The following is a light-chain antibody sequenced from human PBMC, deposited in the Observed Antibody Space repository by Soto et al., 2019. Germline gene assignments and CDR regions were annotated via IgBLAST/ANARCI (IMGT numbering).Light chain of an antibody. CDR1: QSISSW. V-gene: IGKV1-5*01. J-gene: IGKJ2*01. Sequence: DIQMTQSPSTLSASVGDRVTITCRASQSISSWSAWYQPKSWKAPKLLIYDASRLESGVPPRFSGSGSGTEFTLNISILQPDDFETYNFGQYNSYSPTFGQGTTLEIK. CDR2: DAS. CDR3: GQYNSYSPT.